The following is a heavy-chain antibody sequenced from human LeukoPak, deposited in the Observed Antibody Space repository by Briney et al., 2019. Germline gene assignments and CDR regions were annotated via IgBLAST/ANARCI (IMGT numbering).Heavy chain of an antibody. J-gene: IGHJ3*02. CDR1: GFTFDDYA. CDR2: ISWNSGSI. V-gene: IGHV3-9*01. D-gene: IGHD5-18*01. Sequence: PGGSLRLSCAASGFTFDDYAMHWVRQAPGKGLEWVSGISWNSGSIGYADSVKGRFTISRDNAKNSLYLQMNSLRAEDTAVYYCAKDSNSGYPDAFDIWGQGTMVTVSS. CDR3: AKDSNSGYPDAFDI.